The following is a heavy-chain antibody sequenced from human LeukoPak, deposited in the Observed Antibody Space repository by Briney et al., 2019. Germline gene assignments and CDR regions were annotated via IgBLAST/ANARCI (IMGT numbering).Heavy chain of an antibody. CDR1: GGSISSSSYY. Sequence: SETLSLTCTVSGGSISSSSYYWGWIRQPPGKGLEWIGSIYYSGSTYYNPSLKSRVTISVDTSKNQFSLKLSSVTAADTAVYYCARLDSSHLVDYWGQGTLVTVSS. CDR3: ARLDSSHLVDY. V-gene: IGHV4-39*01. CDR2: IYYSGST. J-gene: IGHJ4*02. D-gene: IGHD3-22*01.